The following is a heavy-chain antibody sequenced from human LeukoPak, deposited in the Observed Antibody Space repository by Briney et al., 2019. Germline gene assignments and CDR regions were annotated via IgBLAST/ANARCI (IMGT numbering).Heavy chain of an antibody. J-gene: IGHJ6*02. Sequence: SETLSLTCTVSGGSISSYYWSWIRQPPGKGLEWIGYIYYSGSTNYNPSLKSRVTISVDTSKNQFSLKLSSVTAADTAVYYCARVWAVAGFIDYYYGMDVWGQGTTVTVSS. CDR2: IYYSGST. V-gene: IGHV4-59*01. D-gene: IGHD6-19*01. CDR1: GGSISSYY. CDR3: ARVWAVAGFIDYYYGMDV.